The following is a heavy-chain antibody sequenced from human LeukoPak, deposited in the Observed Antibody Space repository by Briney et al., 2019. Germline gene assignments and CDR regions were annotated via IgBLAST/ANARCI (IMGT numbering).Heavy chain of an antibody. CDR2: IIPIFGTA. CDR3: AKVRGRITFLLYMDV. J-gene: IGHJ6*02. CDR1: GGTFSSYA. Sequence: SLKVSCKASGGTFSSYAISWVRQTPGQGLEWMGGIIPIFGTANYAQKFQGRVTITADESTSTAYMELSSLRSEDTALYYCAKVRGRITFLLYMDVWGQGTTVTVSS. V-gene: IGHV1-69*01. D-gene: IGHD3-16*01.